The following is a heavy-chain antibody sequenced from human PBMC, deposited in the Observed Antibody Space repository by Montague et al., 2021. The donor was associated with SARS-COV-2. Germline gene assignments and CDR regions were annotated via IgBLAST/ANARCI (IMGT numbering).Heavy chain of an antibody. CDR3: ARQENSSGWFKPDAFDI. V-gene: IGHV4-39*01. Sequence: SETLSLTCTVSGGSIRSSSYYWGWIRQPPGKGLEWIGSIYYSGSTYYNPSIKRRVTISVDTSKNQFSLKLSSVTAADTAVYYCARQENSSGWFKPDAFDIWGQGTMVTVSS. CDR2: IYYSGST. J-gene: IGHJ3*02. CDR1: GGSIRSSSYY. D-gene: IGHD6-19*01.